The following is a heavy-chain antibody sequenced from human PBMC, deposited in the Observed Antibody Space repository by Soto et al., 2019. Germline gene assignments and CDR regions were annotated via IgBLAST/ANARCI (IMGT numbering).Heavy chain of an antibody. J-gene: IGHJ5*02. CDR3: ARDYMVRGRDSILFDP. CDR1: GFTFSTYW. Sequence: VQLVESGGGLVQPGGSLRLSCAASGFTFSTYWMHWVRQATGKGLVWVSRIKSDGSSTTYADSVKGRFTISRDNARNTLYLQMNSLRTEDTAVYYCARDYMVRGRDSILFDPLGQGNLVNVSS. CDR2: IKSDGSST. D-gene: IGHD3-10*01. V-gene: IGHV3-74*01.